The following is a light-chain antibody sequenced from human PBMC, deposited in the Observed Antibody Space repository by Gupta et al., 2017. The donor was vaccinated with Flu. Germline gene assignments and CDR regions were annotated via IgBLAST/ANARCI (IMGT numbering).Light chain of an antibody. CDR1: QSISGY. J-gene: IGKJ1*01. V-gene: IGKV1-39*01. CDR2: AAS. Sequence: PSSLSASVGDRVTITCRASQSISGYLNWYQQKPGKAPKLLIYAASSFQSGVPSRFSGSGSGTDFTLTISSLQPEDFATYYCQQCYSTPRTFGQGTKVEIK. CDR3: QQCYSTPRT.